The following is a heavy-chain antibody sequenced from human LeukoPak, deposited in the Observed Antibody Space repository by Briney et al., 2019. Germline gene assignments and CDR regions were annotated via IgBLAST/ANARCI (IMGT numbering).Heavy chain of an antibody. Sequence: ASVKVSCKASGYTFTSYGISWVRQAPGQGLEWMGWISAYNGNTNYAQKLQGRVTMTTDTSTSTAYMELRSLRSDDTAVYYCARGRYSSSWYPPLDYWGQGTLVTVSS. J-gene: IGHJ4*02. CDR2: ISAYNGNT. D-gene: IGHD6-13*01. CDR3: ARGRYSSSWYPPLDY. CDR1: GYTFTSYG. V-gene: IGHV1-18*01.